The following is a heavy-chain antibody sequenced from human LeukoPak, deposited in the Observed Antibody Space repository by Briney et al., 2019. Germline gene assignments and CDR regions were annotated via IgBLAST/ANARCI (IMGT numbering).Heavy chain of an antibody. Sequence: ASVKVSCKASGYTFTSYGISWVRQAPGQGLEWMGWISAYNGNTNYAQKLQGRVTMTTDTSTSTAYMGLRSLRSDDTAVYYCARSKTTVTPFDYWGQGTLVTVSS. V-gene: IGHV1-18*01. CDR1: GYTFTSYG. CDR2: ISAYNGNT. CDR3: ARSKTTVTPFDY. D-gene: IGHD4-17*01. J-gene: IGHJ4*02.